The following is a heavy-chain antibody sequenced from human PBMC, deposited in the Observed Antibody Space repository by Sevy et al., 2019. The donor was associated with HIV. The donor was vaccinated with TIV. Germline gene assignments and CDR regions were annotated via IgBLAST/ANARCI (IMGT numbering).Heavy chain of an antibody. V-gene: IGHV3-23*01. J-gene: IGHJ4*02. CDR1: GFAFSSYA. CDR2: IRGSGGST. D-gene: IGHD3-22*01. CDR3: AKSNYYDTSGPRGDFDF. Sequence: GGSLRLSCAASGFAFSSYAMSWVRQAPGKGLEWVSAIRGSGGSTYYADSVKGRFTISRDNSKNTLYLQMNSLRAEDTVVYYCAKSNYYDTSGPRGDFDFWGQGTLVTVSS.